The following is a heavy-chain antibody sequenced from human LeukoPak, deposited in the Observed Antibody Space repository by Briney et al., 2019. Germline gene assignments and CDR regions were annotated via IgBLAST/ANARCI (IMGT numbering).Heavy chain of an antibody. Sequence: SLKVSCKASGGTFSSYAISWVRQAPGQGLEWMGGIIPIFGTANYAQKFQGRVTITADESTSTAYMELSSLRSEDTAVYYCARDRHGSGSYHYYYYMDVWGKGTTVTISS. CDR2: IIPIFGTA. D-gene: IGHD3-10*01. J-gene: IGHJ6*03. CDR3: ARDRHGSGSYHYYYYMDV. V-gene: IGHV1-69*13. CDR1: GGTFSSYA.